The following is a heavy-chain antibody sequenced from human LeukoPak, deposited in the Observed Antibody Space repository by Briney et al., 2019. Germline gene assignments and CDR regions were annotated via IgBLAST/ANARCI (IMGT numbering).Heavy chain of an antibody. D-gene: IGHD5-24*01. J-gene: IGHJ6*03. CDR2: IYYSGST. V-gene: IGHV4-59*01. CDR1: GDSISSYY. Sequence: SETLSLTCTVSGDSISSYYWSWIRQPPGKGLEWIGYIYYSGSTKYNPSLKSRVTISIDTSKNQFPLKLTSVTAADTAVYYCARVRDGYQGSYMDVWGKGTTVTVSS. CDR3: ARVRDGYQGSYMDV.